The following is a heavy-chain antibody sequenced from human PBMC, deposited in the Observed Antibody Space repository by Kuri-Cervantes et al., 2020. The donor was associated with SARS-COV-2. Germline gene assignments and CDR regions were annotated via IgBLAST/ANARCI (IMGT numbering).Heavy chain of an antibody. CDR1: GGSISSYY. Sequence: SETLSLTCTVSGGSISSYYWSWIRQPAGKGLEWIGRIYSSGSANYNPSLKSRVTMSVDSSKNQFSLKLSSVTAADTAVYYCARDEASSGAFDIWGQGTMVTVSS. CDR3: ARDEASSGAFDI. D-gene: IGHD3-10*01. J-gene: IGHJ3*02. V-gene: IGHV4-4*07. CDR2: IYSSGSA.